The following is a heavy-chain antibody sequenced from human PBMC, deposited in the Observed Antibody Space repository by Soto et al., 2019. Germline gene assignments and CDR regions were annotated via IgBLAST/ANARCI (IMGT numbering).Heavy chain of an antibody. D-gene: IGHD3-10*01. CDR3: ATNRGGPLGYYYYYGMDV. CDR2: IYYSGNT. J-gene: IGHJ6*02. V-gene: IGHV4-39*01. Sequence: SETLSLTCTVSGGSISSSSYYWGWIRQPPGRGLEWIGNIYYSGNTYYNPSLKSRVTISVDTSKNQFSLKLSSVTPADTAVYYCATNRGGPLGYYYYYGMDVRGQGTTLTVSS. CDR1: GGSISSSSYY.